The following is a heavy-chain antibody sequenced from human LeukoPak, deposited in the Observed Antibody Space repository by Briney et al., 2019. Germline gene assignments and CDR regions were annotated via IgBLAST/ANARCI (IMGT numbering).Heavy chain of an antibody. D-gene: IGHD4/OR15-4a*01. J-gene: IGHJ4*02. Sequence: GGALRLSCAAPGFTFSSYAMHWVRQAPGKGVEWVAVISYDGSNKYYADSVKGRFTISRDNSKNTLYLQMNSLRAEDTAVYYCARDDDYGQYYFDYWGQGTLVTVSS. CDR3: ARDDDYGQYYFDY. CDR1: GFTFSSYA. V-gene: IGHV3-30*04. CDR2: ISYDGSNK.